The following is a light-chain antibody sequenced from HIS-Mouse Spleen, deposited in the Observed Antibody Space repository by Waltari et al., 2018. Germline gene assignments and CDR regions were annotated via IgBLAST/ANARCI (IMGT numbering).Light chain of an antibody. V-gene: IGLV2-14*03. Sequence: QSVLTQPASVSGSPGQSITISCTGTSSDVGGYNYVSWYQQHPGKAPKLMIYDVSNRHSGVSNRFSGSKSGNTASLTISGLQAEDEADYYCSSYTSSSTYVVFGGVTKLTVL. CDR3: SSYTSSSTYVV. J-gene: IGLJ2*01. CDR2: DVS. CDR1: SSDVGGYNY.